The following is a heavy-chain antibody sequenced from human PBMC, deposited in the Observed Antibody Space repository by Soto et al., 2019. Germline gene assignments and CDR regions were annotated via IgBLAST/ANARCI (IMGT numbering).Heavy chain of an antibody. CDR3: ARESSGSYLYSWFDP. D-gene: IGHD1-26*01. V-gene: IGHV4-59*01. CDR1: GGSISSYY. Sequence: SETLSLTCTVSGGSISSYYWSWIRQPPGKGLEWIGYIYYSGSTNYNPSLKSRVTISVDTSKNQFSLKLSSVTAADTAVYYCARESSGSYLYSWFDPWGQGTLVTVSS. CDR2: IYYSGST. J-gene: IGHJ5*02.